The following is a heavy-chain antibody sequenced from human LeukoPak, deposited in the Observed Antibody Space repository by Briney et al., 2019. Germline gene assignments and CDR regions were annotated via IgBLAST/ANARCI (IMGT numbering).Heavy chain of an antibody. D-gene: IGHD3-22*01. V-gene: IGHV3-7*05. Sequence: GGSLRLSCAASGFTFSSYWMGWVRQAPGKGLEWVANIKQDGSEKYYVDSVKGRFTISRDNAKNSLYLQMNSLRAEDTAVYYCARDGTYYYDSSGLFDYWGQGTLVTVSS. CDR3: ARDGTYYYDSSGLFDY. J-gene: IGHJ4*02. CDR2: IKQDGSEK. CDR1: GFTFSSYW.